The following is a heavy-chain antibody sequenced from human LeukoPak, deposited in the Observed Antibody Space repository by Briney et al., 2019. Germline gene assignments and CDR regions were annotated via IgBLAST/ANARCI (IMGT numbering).Heavy chain of an antibody. CDR1: GFTFSSYG. D-gene: IGHD7-27*01. V-gene: IGHV3-21*01. CDR3: ARKLTGSFDI. CDR2: ISGTSAYI. J-gene: IGHJ3*02. Sequence: GGSLRLSCAASGFTFSSYGMNWVRQAPGKGPEWVSSISGTSAYIYYADSVRGRFTISRDNAKNSLYLQMNSLRAEDTAVYFCARKLTGSFDIWGQGTMVTVSS.